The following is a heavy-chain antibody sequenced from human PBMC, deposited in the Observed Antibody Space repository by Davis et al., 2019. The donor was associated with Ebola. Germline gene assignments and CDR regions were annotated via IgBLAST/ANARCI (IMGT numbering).Heavy chain of an antibody. CDR2: TYYRSKWYN. V-gene: IGHV6-1*01. CDR1: GDSVSSNSAA. CDR3: ARTPRYSSGWYQPIDY. J-gene: IGHJ4*02. Sequence: SCAISGDSVSSNSAAWNWIRQSPSRGLEWLGRTYYRSKWYNDYAVSVKSRITINPDTSKNQFSLQLNSVTPEDTAVYYCARTPRYSSGWYQPIDYWGQGTLVTVSS. D-gene: IGHD6-19*01.